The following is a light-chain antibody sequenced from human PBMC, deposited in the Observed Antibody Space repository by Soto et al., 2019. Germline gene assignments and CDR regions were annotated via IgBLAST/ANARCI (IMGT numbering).Light chain of an antibody. CDR3: QQYALSPWT. V-gene: IGKV3-20*01. CDR1: QNVGTYY. Sequence: EIVLTQSPGTLSLSPGERATLSCRASQNVGTYYSAWHQQKPGQAPRLLIYGSSVRATGVPDRFSGSGSGTDFTLTIGGLAPEDFAVYYCQQYALSPWTFGQGTKVEIK. J-gene: IGKJ1*01. CDR2: GSS.